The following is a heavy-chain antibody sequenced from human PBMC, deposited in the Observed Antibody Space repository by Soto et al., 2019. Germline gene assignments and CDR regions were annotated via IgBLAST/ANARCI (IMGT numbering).Heavy chain of an antibody. Sequence: QVQLVESGGGVVQPWRSLRLSCAASGFTFSTFAMHWVRQAPGKGLEWVAVISDDGITKYYADSVKGRFTISRDNSKNTLYLEMNSLRAEDTAVYYGYSSGWWGQGTLVTVSS. CDR3: YSSGW. CDR2: ISDDGITK. V-gene: IGHV3-30*03. CDR1: GFTFSTFA. J-gene: IGHJ4*02. D-gene: IGHD6-19*01.